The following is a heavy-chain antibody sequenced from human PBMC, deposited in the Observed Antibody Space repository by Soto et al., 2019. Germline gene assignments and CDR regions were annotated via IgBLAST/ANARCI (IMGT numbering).Heavy chain of an antibody. CDR3: ARAKGDIVVVPAALNWFDP. CDR1: GFTYSSYA. CDR2: ISGSGGST. J-gene: IGHJ5*02. Sequence: SLRLSCAASGFTYSSYAMSWVRQAPGKGLEWVSAISGSGGSTYYADSVKGRFTISRDNSKNTLYLQMNSLRAADTAVYYCARAKGDIVVVPAALNWFDPWGQGTLVTVSS. V-gene: IGHV3-23*01. D-gene: IGHD2-2*01.